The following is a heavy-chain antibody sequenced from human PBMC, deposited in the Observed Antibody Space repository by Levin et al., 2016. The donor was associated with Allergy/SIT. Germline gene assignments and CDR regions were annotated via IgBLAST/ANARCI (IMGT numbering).Heavy chain of an antibody. CDR3: AISHEDNIVVVPAAIFPAAFDI. V-gene: IGHV1-69*01. CDR2: IIPIFGTA. Sequence: WVRQAPGQGLEWMGGIIPIFGTANYAQKFQGRVTITADESTSTAYMELSSLRSEDTAVYYCAISHEDNIVVVPAAIFPAAFDIWGQGTMVTVSS. D-gene: IGHD2-2*02. J-gene: IGHJ3*02.